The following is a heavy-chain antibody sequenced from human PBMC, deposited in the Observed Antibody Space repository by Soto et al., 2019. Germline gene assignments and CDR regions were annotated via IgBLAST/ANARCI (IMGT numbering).Heavy chain of an antibody. J-gene: IGHJ4*02. CDR3: AKVRSPHCSGGNCPRNPFEY. D-gene: IGHD2-15*01. CDR1: GFTLSSFA. Sequence: GGSLRLSCAASGFTLSSFAMSWVRQAPGKGLAWVSGISDDGSTYHADSVKGRFTISRDNSKNTLYLQMNSLRAEDTALYYCAKVRSPHCSGGNCPRNPFEYWGQGTLVTVSS. CDR2: ISDDGST. V-gene: IGHV3-23*01.